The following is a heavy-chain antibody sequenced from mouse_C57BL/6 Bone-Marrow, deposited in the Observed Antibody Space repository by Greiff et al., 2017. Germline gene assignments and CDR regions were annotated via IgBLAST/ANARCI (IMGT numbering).Heavy chain of an antibody. CDR2: IYYSGTI. V-gene: IGHV3-5*01. J-gene: IGHJ2*01. D-gene: IGHD2-2*01. CDR1: GISITTGNYR. CDR3: AREGGSTMVLDY. Sequence: EVQLQESGPGLVKPSQTVFLTCTVTGISITTGNYRWSWIRQFPGNKLEWIGYIYYSGTITYNPSLTSRTTITRDTPKNQFFLEMNSLTAEDTATYCCAREGGSTMVLDYWGQGTTLTVSS.